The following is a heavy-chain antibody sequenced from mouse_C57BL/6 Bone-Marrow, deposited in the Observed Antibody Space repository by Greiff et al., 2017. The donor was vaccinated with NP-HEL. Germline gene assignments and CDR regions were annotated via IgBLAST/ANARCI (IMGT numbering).Heavy chain of an antibody. CDR1: GYTFTDYN. Sequence: EVKLMESGPELVKPGASVKMSCKASGYTFTDYNMHWVKQSHGKSLEWIGYINPNNGGTSYNQKFKGKATLTVNKSSSTAYMELRSLTSEDSAVYYCARSDQLRLYYFDYWGQGTTLTVSS. V-gene: IGHV1-22*01. CDR2: INPNNGGT. D-gene: IGHD3-2*02. J-gene: IGHJ2*01. CDR3: ARSDQLRLYYFDY.